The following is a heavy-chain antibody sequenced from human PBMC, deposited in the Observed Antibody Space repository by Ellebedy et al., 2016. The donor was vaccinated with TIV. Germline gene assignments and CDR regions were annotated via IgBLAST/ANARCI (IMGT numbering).Heavy chain of an antibody. J-gene: IGHJ3*02. Sequence: SQTLSLTCXVSGDSISNYFWTWIRQPAGKGLEWIGRMFTSGSTNYNPSLRSRATMSLHTSTNQFSLTLTSVTAADTAVYYCARSLREGSGYDFGLEIWGLGTTVTVSS. D-gene: IGHD5-12*01. CDR3: ARSLREGSGYDFGLEI. CDR2: MFTSGST. CDR1: GDSISNYF. V-gene: IGHV4-4*07.